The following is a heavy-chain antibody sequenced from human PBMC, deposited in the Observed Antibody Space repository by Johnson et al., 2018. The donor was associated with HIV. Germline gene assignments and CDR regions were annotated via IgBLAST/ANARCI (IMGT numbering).Heavy chain of an antibody. J-gene: IGHJ3*02. CDR2: INADGSRT. D-gene: IGHD4/OR15-4a*01. CDR3: VRDDYSFHI. CDR1: GFTFSNYD. Sequence: VQLVESGGGLVQAGGSLRLSCGASGFTFSNYDMHWVRQATGKGLEWVSRINADGSRTTYADSVKGRFTISRDNAKNTLYLEMNGLRADDTAVYYCVRDDYSFHIWGRGTLVTVSS. V-gene: IGHV3-74*01.